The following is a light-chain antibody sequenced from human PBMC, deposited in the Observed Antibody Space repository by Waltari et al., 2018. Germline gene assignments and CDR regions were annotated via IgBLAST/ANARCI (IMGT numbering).Light chain of an antibody. CDR1: SRDVGNYNL. V-gene: IGLV2-23*02. J-gene: IGLJ1*01. CDR2: EVT. CDR3: CSYVGLGTYV. Sequence: QSGLAQPASASGSPGPSITIPCTGTSRDVGNYNLVSGYQQRPGKAPTLLIYEVTKRAPGTSDRFSASKSGNTASLSISGLQAQEDEADYYCCSYVGLGTYVFGTGTKVTV.